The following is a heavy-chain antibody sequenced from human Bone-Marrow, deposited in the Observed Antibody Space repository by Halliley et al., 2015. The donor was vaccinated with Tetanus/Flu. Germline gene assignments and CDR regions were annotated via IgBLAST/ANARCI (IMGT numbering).Heavy chain of an antibody. Sequence: IYSSGSPNSNPSLKSRVPISVDTSKNQISLNLSSVTAADTAVYYCARAVRVYGSGSPPPFDYWGQGILVTVSP. J-gene: IGHJ4*02. CDR3: ARAVRVYGSGSPPPFDY. D-gene: IGHD3-10*01. CDR2: IYSSGSP. V-gene: IGHV4-59*01.